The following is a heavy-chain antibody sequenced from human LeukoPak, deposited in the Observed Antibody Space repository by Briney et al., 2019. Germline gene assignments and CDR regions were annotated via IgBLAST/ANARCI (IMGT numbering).Heavy chain of an antibody. J-gene: IGHJ5*02. D-gene: IGHD3-10*01. CDR2: IIPIFGTA. Sequence: SVKVSCKASGGTFSSYAISWVRQAPGQRLEWMGGIIPIFGTANYAQKFQGRVTITADESTSTAYMELSSLRSEDTAVYYCARPSGGSGRWGDNWFDPWGQGTLVTVSS. CDR3: ARPSGGSGRWGDNWFDP. V-gene: IGHV1-69*13. CDR1: GGTFSSYA.